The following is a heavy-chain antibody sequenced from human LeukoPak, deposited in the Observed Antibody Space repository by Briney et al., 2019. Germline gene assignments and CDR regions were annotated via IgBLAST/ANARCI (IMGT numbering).Heavy chain of an antibody. CDR2: ISSSGSTI. Sequence: PGGSLRLSCAASGFTFSDYYMSWIRQAPGKGLEWVSYISSSGSTIYYADSVKGRFTISRDNAKNSLYLQMNSLRAEDTAVYYWARDQVRYSSSRGYWGQGTLVTVSS. J-gene: IGHJ4*02. V-gene: IGHV3-11*01. CDR1: GFTFSDYY. CDR3: ARDQVRYSSSRGY. D-gene: IGHD6-6*01.